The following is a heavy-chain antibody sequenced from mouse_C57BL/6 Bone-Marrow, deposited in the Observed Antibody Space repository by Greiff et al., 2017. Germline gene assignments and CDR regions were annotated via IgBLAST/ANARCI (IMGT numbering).Heavy chain of an antibody. CDR1: GYTFTSYW. J-gene: IGHJ4*01. Sequence: VQLQQPGTELVKPGASVKLSCKASGYTFTSYWMHWVKQRPEQGLEWIGRIDPANGNTKYAPKFQGKATITADTSSNTAYLQLSSLTSEDTAIYYCASDYYAMDYWGQGTSVTVSS. V-gene: IGHV14-3*01. CDR2: IDPANGNT. CDR3: ASDYYAMDY.